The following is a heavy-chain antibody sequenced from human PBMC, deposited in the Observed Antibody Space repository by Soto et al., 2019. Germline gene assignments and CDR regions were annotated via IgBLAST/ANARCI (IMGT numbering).Heavy chain of an antibody. CDR2: ISAGGGST. D-gene: IGHD4-17*01. CDR3: AKGDYGDYYSGWFDP. CDR1: GFTFTTYA. J-gene: IGHJ5*02. Sequence: GGSLRLSCAASGFTFTTYAMNWVRQAPGKGLEWVSAISAGGGSTYYSDSVKGRFTISRDNSKSTLYLQMNSLRADDTAVYFCAKGDYGDYYSGWFDPWGQGTLVTVSS. V-gene: IGHV3-23*01.